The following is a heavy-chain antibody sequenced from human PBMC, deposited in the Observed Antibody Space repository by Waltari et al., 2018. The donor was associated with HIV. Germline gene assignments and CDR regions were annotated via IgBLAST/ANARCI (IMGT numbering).Heavy chain of an antibody. CDR3: AKDKRSGYGGNSVWYFDL. V-gene: IGHV3-9*01. D-gene: IGHD4-17*01. J-gene: IGHJ2*01. CDR1: GLTFDDYA. CDR2: ISWNSGTI. Sequence: VQLVESGGGLVQPGRSLRLSCAASGLTFDDYAMHWLRQAQGKGLEWVSGISWNSGTIGYADSVKGRFTISRDNAKNSLYLQMNSLRAEDTALYYCAKDKRSGYGGNSVWYFDLWGRGTLVTVSS.